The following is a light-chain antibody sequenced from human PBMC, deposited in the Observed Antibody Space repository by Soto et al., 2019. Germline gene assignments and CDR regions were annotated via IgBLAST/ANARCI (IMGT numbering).Light chain of an antibody. V-gene: IGLV2-14*01. CDR1: NSDNGTYNY. Sequence: QSALTQPASVSGSPGQSITISCTGSNSDNGTYNYVSWYQQLPGKAPKLVISEVSNRPSGISGRFSGSKSGNAASLTISGLQAEDEATYYCSSYTSTSTLYVFGPGTKLTVL. CDR3: SSYTSTSTLYV. CDR2: EVS. J-gene: IGLJ1*01.